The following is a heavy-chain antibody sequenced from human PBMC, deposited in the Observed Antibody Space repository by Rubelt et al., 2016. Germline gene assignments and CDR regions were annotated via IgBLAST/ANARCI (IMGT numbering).Heavy chain of an antibody. CDR3: VRGGVDV. CDR1: EFSFRTYA. V-gene: IGHV3-23*01. Sequence: GGALVQPGGSLRLSCAASEFSFRTYAMTWVRQAPGKGLEGVSSISGSGGDTYYAGSVKGRFTISRDNSKNTLYLQMNSLRAEDTATYYCVRGGVDVWGQGTTVTVSS. CDR2: ISGSGGDT. J-gene: IGHJ6*02.